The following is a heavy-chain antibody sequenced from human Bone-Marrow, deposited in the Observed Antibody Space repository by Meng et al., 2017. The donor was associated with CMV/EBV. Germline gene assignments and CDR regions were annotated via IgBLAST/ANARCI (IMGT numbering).Heavy chain of an antibody. D-gene: IGHD3-10*01. CDR3: APNTI. V-gene: IGHV3-30*02. CDR2: IRYDGSNK. Sequence: GESLKISCAASGFIFSSYGMHWVRQAPGKGLEWVAFIRYDGSNKYYADSVKGRFTISRDNSKNTLYLQMNSLRAEDTAVYYCAPNTIWGQGTLVTVSS. CDR1: GFIFSSYG. J-gene: IGHJ4*02.